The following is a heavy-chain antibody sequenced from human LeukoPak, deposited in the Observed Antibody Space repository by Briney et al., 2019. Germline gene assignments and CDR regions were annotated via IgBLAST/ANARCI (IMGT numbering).Heavy chain of an antibody. J-gene: IGHJ4*02. V-gene: IGHV4-34*01. D-gene: IGHD5-24*01. CDR2: INHSGST. Sequence: PSETLSLTCTVSGGSISNYYWSWIRQPPGKGLEWIGEINHSGSTNYNPSLKSRVTISVDTSKNQFSLKLSSVTAADTAVYYCARRFGRDGYNIDYWGQGTLVTVSS. CDR3: ARRFGRDGYNIDY. CDR1: GGSISNYY.